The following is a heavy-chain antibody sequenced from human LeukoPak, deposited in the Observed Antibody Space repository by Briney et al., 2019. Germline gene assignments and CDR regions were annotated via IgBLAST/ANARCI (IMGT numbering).Heavy chain of an antibody. D-gene: IGHD3-3*01. CDR1: GYTFTGYY. Sequence: ASVKVSCKASGYTFTGYYMHWVRQAPGQGLEWMGIINPSGGSTSYAQKFQGRVTMTRDTSTSTVYMELSSLRSEDTAVYYCARVATTYYDFWSGYPGNWFDPWGQGTLVTVSS. CDR3: ARVATTYYDFWSGYPGNWFDP. J-gene: IGHJ5*02. V-gene: IGHV1-46*01. CDR2: INPSGGST.